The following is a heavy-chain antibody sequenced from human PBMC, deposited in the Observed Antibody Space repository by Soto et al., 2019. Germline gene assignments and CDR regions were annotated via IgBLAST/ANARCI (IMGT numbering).Heavy chain of an antibody. CDR3: ARRGTYYFDY. Sequence: SETLSLTCTVSDGYINSKSHYWSWLRQHPGQGLEWIGYVYYAGNTYYNPSLESRVTIAVDTSKNQFSLTLTSVTAADTAVYYCARRGTYYFDYWGQGILVTVSS. J-gene: IGHJ4*02. CDR1: DGYINSKSHY. D-gene: IGHD3-10*01. CDR2: VYYAGNT. V-gene: IGHV4-31*03.